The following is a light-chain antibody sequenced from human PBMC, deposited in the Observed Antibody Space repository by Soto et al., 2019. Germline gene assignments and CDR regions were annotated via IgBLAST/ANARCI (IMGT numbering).Light chain of an antibody. J-gene: IGKJ2*01. CDR1: QGISTY. Sequence: DIQMTQSASSLSASVGDRVTITCRASQGISTYLAWYQQKPGKVPNLLIYGASTLRSGVPSRFSGRGSGTDFTLTLSSLQPEDVATYYCQHYNSAPYPVGQGNKLDLK. CDR2: GAS. CDR3: QHYNSAPYP. V-gene: IGKV1-27*01.